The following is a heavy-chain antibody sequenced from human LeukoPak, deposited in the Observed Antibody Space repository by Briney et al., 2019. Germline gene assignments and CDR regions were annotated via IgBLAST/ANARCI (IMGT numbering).Heavy chain of an antibody. CDR1: GYTFTGYY. J-gene: IGHJ4*02. D-gene: IGHD6-13*01. V-gene: IGHV1-2*02. CDR2: INPNSGGT. CDR3: ARARGYGSSWYVFDY. Sequence: ASVKVSCKASGYTFTGYYMHWVRQAPGQGLEWIGWINPNSGGTNYAQKFQGRVTMTRDTSISTAYMELSRLRSDDTAVYYCARARGYGSSWYVFDYWGQGTLVTVSS.